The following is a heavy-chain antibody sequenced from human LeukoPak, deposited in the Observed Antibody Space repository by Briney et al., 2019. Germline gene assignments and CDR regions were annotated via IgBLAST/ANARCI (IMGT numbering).Heavy chain of an antibody. CDR3: ARVLFLGSSSSPGY. Sequence: GASVKVSCKASGYTFTSYDINWVRQATGQGLEWMGWMNPNSGNTGYAQKFQGRVTITRNTSISTAYMELSSLRSEDTAVYYCARVLFLGSSSSPGYWGQGTLVTVSS. CDR2: MNPNSGNT. V-gene: IGHV1-8*01. D-gene: IGHD6-6*01. J-gene: IGHJ4*02. CDR1: GYTFTSYD.